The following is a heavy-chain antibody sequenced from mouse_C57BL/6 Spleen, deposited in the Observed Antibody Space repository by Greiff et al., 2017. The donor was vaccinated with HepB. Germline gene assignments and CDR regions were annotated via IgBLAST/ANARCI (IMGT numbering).Heavy chain of an antibody. CDR1: GYTFTSYW. Sequence: VQLQQPGAELVKPGASVKLSCKASGYTFTSYWMQWVKQRPGQGLEWIGEIDPSDSYTNCNQKFKGKATLTVDTSSSTAYMQLSSLTSEDSAVYYCARGAQATWFAYWGQGTLVTVSA. D-gene: IGHD3-2*02. CDR2: IDPSDSYT. CDR3: ARGAQATWFAY. V-gene: IGHV1-50*01. J-gene: IGHJ3*01.